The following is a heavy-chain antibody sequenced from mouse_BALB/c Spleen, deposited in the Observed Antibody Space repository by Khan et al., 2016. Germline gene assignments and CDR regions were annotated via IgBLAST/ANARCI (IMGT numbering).Heavy chain of an antibody. Sequence: VQLQESGPGLVAPSQSLSITCTVSGFSLTSYGVSWVRQPPGKGLEWLGVIWGDGSTNYHSALISSLSISKDNSKSKVFLKLNRLQTNVSARYYCAEGGYYDDAWCAYWGQGTLVTVSA. J-gene: IGHJ3*01. CDR3: AEGGYYDDAWCAY. CDR2: IWGDGST. V-gene: IGHV2-3*01. D-gene: IGHD2-4*01. CDR1: GFSLTSYG.